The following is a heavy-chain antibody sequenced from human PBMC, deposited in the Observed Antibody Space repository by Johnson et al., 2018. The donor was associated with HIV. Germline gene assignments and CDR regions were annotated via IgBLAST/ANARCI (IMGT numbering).Heavy chain of an antibody. D-gene: IGHD4-17*01. CDR2: ISYDASNK. CDR1: GVTFSSYA. Sequence: QVQLVESGGGLVQPGGSLRLSCAASGVTFSSYAMHWVRQAPGKGLVWVAVISYDASNKYYADSLKGRFTISRYNSKHTLYLQMNRLRAEHTAVYYCALTDYGDYPQRVPDSFDICGQGTMVTVSS. CDR3: ALTDYGDYPQRVPDSFDI. J-gene: IGHJ3*02. V-gene: IGHV3-30*04.